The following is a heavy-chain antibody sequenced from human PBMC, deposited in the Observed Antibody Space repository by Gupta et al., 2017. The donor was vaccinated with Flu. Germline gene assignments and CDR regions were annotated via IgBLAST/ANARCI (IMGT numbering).Heavy chain of an antibody. CDR2: INTDGSRT. CDR1: GFTFTSYW. CDR3: ARFRSRDYFDY. Sequence: CEASGFTFTSYWMHWVRQAPGQGLVWVSRINTDGSRTSYADSVKGRFTISRDNANNILYLQVNSLRAEDTAVYYCARFRSRDYFDYWGQGTLVTVSS. J-gene: IGHJ4*02. V-gene: IGHV3-74*01.